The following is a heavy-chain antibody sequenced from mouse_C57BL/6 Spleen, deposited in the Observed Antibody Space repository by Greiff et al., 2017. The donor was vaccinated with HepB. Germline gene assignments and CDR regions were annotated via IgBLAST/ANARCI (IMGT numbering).Heavy chain of an antibody. CDR1: GYAFTNYL. V-gene: IGHV1-54*01. CDR2: INPGSGGT. D-gene: IGHD6-5*01. J-gene: IGHJ2*01. CDR3: ARGSYSDY. Sequence: VQVVESGAELVRPGTSVKVSCKASGYAFTNYLIEWVKQRPGQGLEWIGVINPGSGGTNYNEKFKGKATLTADKSSSTAYMQLSSLTSEDSAVYFCARGSYSDYWGQGTTLTVSS.